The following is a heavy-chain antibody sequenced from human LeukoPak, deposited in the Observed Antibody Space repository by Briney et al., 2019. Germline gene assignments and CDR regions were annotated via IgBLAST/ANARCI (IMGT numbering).Heavy chain of an antibody. D-gene: IGHD3-22*01. J-gene: IGHJ4*02. CDR2: IYHSGST. V-gene: IGHV4-61*01. CDR3: ARDQVTGIDYYDSNGYRKSYYFDY. Sequence: PSETLSLTCTVSGDSVSSSSYFWSWIRQPPGKGLEWIGYIYHSGSTKYNPSIKSRVTISLDRSENQFSLKLVSVTAADTAVYYCARDQVTGIDYYDSNGYRKSYYFDYWGQGTLVTVSS. CDR1: GDSVSSSSYF.